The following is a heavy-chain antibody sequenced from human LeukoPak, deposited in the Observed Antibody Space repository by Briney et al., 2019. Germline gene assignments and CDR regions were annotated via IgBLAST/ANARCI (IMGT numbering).Heavy chain of an antibody. J-gene: IGHJ4*02. D-gene: IGHD1-26*01. CDR3: VREVPRFDY. Sequence: GGSLRLSCAASGFTFSSYAMHWARQAPGKGLEWVAVISYDGSNKYYADSVKGRFTISRDNSKNTLYLQMNSLRAEDTAIYYCVREVPRFDYWGQGTLVTVSS. CDR2: ISYDGSNK. CDR1: GFTFSSYA. V-gene: IGHV3-30*04.